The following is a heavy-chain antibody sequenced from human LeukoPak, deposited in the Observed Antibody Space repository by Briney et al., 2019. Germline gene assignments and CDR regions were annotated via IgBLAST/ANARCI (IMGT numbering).Heavy chain of an antibody. Sequence: PSETLSLTCTVSGDSISSYYWSWIRQHPGKGLEWIGYIYYTGYTYYNPSLKSRVTISVDSSKNQFSLRLTSVTAADTAVYYCAREGDKRASAAYWGQGTLVTVSS. D-gene: IGHD3-16*01. CDR3: AREGDKRASAAY. J-gene: IGHJ4*02. V-gene: IGHV4-59*06. CDR1: GDSISSYY. CDR2: IYYTGYT.